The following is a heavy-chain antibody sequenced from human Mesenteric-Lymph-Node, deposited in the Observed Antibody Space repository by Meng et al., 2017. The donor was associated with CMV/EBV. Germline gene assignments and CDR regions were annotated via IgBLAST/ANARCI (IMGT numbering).Heavy chain of an antibody. V-gene: IGHV4-34*01. CDR2: INHSGST. CDR1: GGSCSGDY. D-gene: IGHD3-10*01. J-gene: IGHJ4*02. Sequence: AVDGGSCSGDYWSWIRQPPGKGLEWIGEINHSGSTNYNPSLKSRVTISVDTSKNQFSLKLSSVTAADTAVYYCARGRVYYGSGSYVWGQGTLVTVSS. CDR3: ARGRVYYGSGSYV.